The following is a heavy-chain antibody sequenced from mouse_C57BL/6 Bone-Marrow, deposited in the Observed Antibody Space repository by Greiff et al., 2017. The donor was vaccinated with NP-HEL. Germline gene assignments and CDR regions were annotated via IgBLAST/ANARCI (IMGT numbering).Heavy chain of an antibody. CDR3: ARGGGYSK. D-gene: IGHD2-5*01. Sequence: VQLQQPGAEPVRPGTSVKLSCKASGYTFTSYWMHWVKQRPGQGLEWIGVIAPSDSYTNYNQKFKGKATLTVDPSSSTAYMQLSSLTSEDSAVYYCARGGGYSKWGQGTLVTVSA. V-gene: IGHV1-59*01. J-gene: IGHJ3*02. CDR2: IAPSDSYT. CDR1: GYTFTSYW.